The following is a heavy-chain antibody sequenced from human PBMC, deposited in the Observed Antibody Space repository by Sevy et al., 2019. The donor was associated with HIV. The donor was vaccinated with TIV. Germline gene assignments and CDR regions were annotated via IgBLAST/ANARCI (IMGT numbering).Heavy chain of an antibody. CDR3: AADTYCGGDCSLYYGMDV. Sequence: SVKVSCKASGFTFTSSAVQWVRQARGQRLEWIGWIVVGSGNTNYAQKFQERVTITRDMSTSTAYMELSSLRSEDTAVYYCAADTYCGGDCSLYYGMDVWGQGTTVTVSS. D-gene: IGHD2-21*01. J-gene: IGHJ6*02. V-gene: IGHV1-58*01. CDR1: GFTFTSSA. CDR2: IVVGSGNT.